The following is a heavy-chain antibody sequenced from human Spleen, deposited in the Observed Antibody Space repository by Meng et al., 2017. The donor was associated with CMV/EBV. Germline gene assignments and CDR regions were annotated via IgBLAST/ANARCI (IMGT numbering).Heavy chain of an antibody. V-gene: IGHV3-23*01. CDR2: ISGSSITA. Sequence: GESLKISCAASGFTFGSYAMTWVRQAPGKGLEWVSIISGSSITAYYADSVKGRFTISRDNPKNTLYLQMDSLRSEDTALYYCARGGILREPCDYWGQGTLVTVSS. CDR1: GFTFGSYA. J-gene: IGHJ4*02. CDR3: ARGGILREPCDY. D-gene: IGHD3-16*01.